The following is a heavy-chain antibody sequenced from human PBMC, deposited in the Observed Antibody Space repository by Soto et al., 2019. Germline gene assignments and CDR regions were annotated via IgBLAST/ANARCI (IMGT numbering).Heavy chain of an antibody. D-gene: IGHD6-13*01. CDR2: IYYSGST. CDR1: GGSISSSSYY. V-gene: IGHV4-39*01. J-gene: IGHJ6*03. Sequence: SETLSLTCTVSGGSISSSSYYWGWIRQPPGKGLEWIGSIYYSGSTYYNPSLKSRVTISVDTSKNQFSLKLSSVTAADTAVYYCARFYGGGSSTLVRNYYYYYYMDVWGKGTTVTVSS. CDR3: ARFYGGGSSTLVRNYYYYYYMDV.